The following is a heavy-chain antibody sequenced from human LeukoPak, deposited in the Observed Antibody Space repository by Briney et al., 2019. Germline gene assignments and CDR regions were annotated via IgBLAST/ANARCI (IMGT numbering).Heavy chain of an antibody. CDR3: AKPRYYDSSGYYYGGAFDI. CDR2: ISGSGGST. J-gene: IGHJ3*02. D-gene: IGHD3-22*01. CDR1: GFTFSSYG. Sequence: GGSLRLSCAASGFTFSSYGMSWVRQAPGKGLEWVSAISGSGGSTYYADSVKGRFTISRDNSKNTLYLQMNSLRAEDTAVYYCAKPRYYDSSGYYYGGAFDIWGQGTMVTVSS. V-gene: IGHV3-23*01.